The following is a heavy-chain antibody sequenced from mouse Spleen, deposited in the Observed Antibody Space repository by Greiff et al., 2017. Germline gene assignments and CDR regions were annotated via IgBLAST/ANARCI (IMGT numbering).Heavy chain of an antibody. V-gene: IGHV1-64*01. CDR3: ARRPITTVVATDYAMDY. D-gene: IGHD1-1*01. Sequence: QVQLQQPGAELVKPGASVKLSCKASGYTFTSYWMHWVKQRPGQGLEWIGMIHPNSGSTNYNEKFKSKATLTVDKSSSTAYMQLSSLTSEDSAVYYCARRPITTVVATDYAMDYWGQGTSVTVSS. CDR2: IHPNSGST. CDR1: GYTFTSYW. J-gene: IGHJ4*01.